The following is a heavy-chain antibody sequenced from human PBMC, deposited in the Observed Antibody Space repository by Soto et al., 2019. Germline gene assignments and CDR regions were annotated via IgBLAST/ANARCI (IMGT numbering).Heavy chain of an antibody. J-gene: IGHJ6*03. V-gene: IGHV1-69*02. CDR1: GGTFSSYT. D-gene: IGHD3-10*01. CDR2: IIPIRGIA. Sequence: QVQLVQSGAEVKKPGSSVKVSCKASGGTFSSYTISWVRQAPGQGLEWRGRIIPIRGIANYAQKFQGRVTITADKPTRVADREPGSMSCEDTAVYYCARQVHGAGKEYYQDDGGNGSTVTVSS. CDR3: ARQVHGAGKEYYQDD.